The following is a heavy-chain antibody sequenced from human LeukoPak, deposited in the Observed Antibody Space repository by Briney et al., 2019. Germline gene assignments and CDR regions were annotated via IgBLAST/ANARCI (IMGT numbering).Heavy chain of an antibody. CDR1: GFTFSSYG. V-gene: IGHV3-23*01. Sequence: PGGSLRLSCAASGFTFSSYGMSWVRQAPGKGLEWVSAISGGGGSTYYADSVKGRFTISRDNSKNTLYLQMNSLRAEDTAVYYCAKAYNWNDDMFDYWGQGTLVTVSS. D-gene: IGHD1-1*01. CDR3: AKAYNWNDDMFDY. J-gene: IGHJ4*02. CDR2: ISGGGGST.